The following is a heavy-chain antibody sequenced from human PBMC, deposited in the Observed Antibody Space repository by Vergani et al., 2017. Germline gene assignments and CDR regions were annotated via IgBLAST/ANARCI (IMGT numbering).Heavy chain of an antibody. CDR3: ARDGFGCSSTSYYTGTYQDDAFDI. Sequence: EVQLVESGGGLVQPGGSLRLSCAASGFTFSSYWMSWVRQAPGKGLEWVAKIKQDGSEKYYVDSVKGLFTSSIDNAKNSLYLQMNSLRAEDTAVYYCARDGFGCSSTSYYTGTYQDDAFDIWGQGTMVTVSS. CDR2: IKQDGSEK. V-gene: IGHV3-7*03. D-gene: IGHD2-2*02. CDR1: GFTFSSYW. J-gene: IGHJ3*02.